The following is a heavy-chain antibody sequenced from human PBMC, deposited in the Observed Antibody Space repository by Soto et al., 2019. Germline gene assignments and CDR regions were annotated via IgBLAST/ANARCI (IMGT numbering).Heavy chain of an antibody. J-gene: IGHJ4*02. CDR2: ISAYNGNT. CDR3: ARARQTDIVLMVYATPGDY. CDR1: GYTFTSYG. D-gene: IGHD2-8*01. V-gene: IGHV1-18*01. Sequence: ASVKVSCKASGYTFTSYGISWVRQAPGQGLEWMGWISAYNGNTNYAQKLQGRVTMTTDTSTSTAYMELRSLRSDDTAVYYCARARQTDIVLMVYATPGDYWGEGTLVTVSS.